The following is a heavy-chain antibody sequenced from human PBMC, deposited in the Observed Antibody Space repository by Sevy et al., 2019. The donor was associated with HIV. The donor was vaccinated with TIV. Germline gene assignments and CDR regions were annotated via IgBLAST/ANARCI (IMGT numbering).Heavy chain of an antibody. CDR2: TYYRSKWYN. Sequence: SQTLSLTCVISGDSVSSNSAAWNWIRQSPSRGLEWLGRTYYRSKWYNDYAGFVKSRITINPDTPKNQFFLQLNSVTPEDTAVYYCARDLSFGFVHWGQGSLVTVSS. CDR3: ARDLSFGFVH. J-gene: IGHJ4*02. V-gene: IGHV6-1*01. CDR1: GDSVSSNSAA. D-gene: IGHD3-10*01.